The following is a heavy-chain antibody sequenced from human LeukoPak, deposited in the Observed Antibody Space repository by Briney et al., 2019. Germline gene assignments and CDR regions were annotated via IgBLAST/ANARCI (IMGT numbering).Heavy chain of an antibody. Sequence: SVKVSCKASGYTFTGYYMHWVRQAPGHGLEWMGGIIPIFGTAKYAQKFQGKVTITADESTNTAYMELSSLRSEDTAVYYCARNERYGDTRLYHFDYWGQGTLVTVSS. CDR1: GYTFTGYY. CDR3: ARNERYGDTRLYHFDY. CDR2: IIPIFGTA. J-gene: IGHJ4*02. V-gene: IGHV1-69*13. D-gene: IGHD4-17*01.